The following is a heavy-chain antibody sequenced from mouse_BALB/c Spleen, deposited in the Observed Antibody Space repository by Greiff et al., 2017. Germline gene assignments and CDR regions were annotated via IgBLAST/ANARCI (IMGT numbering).Heavy chain of an antibody. D-gene: IGHD2-1*01. J-gene: IGHJ2*01. CDR2: INPNNGGT. CDR3: ARWARYYGNANYFDY. Sequence: EVQLQQSGPELVKPGASVKISCKTSGYTFTEYTMHWVKQSHGKSLEWIGGINPNNGGTSYNQKFKGKATFTVDKSSSTAYMELRSLTSEDSAVYYCARWARYYGNANYFDYWGQGTTLTVSS. V-gene: IGHV1-18*01. CDR1: GYTFTEYT.